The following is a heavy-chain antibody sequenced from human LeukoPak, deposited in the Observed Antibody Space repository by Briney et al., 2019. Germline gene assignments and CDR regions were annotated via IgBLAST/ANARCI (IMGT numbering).Heavy chain of an antibody. V-gene: IGHV4-30-4*08. CDR1: GGSISSGDYY. Sequence: SQTLSLTCTVSGGSISSGDYYWSWIRQPPGKGLEWIGYIYYSGSTYYNPSPKSRVTISVDTSKDQFSLKLSSVTAADTAVYYCARSALKLRFLEWLLPYYFDYWGKGTTVTVSS. CDR2: IYYSGST. CDR3: ARSALKLRFLEWLLPYYFDY. D-gene: IGHD3-3*01. J-gene: IGHJ4*03.